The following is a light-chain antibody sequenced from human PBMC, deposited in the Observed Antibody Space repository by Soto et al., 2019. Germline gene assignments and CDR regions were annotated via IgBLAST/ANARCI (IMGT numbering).Light chain of an antibody. V-gene: IGLV3-1*01. CDR2: QDS. Sequence: SYELTQPPSVSVSPGQTASITCSGDKLGDKYACWYQQKPGQSPVLVIYQDSKRPSVIPERFSGSNSGNTATLTISGTQAMDEADYYCQAWDSSTRVVFGGGTKLTVL. J-gene: IGLJ2*01. CDR1: KLGDKY. CDR3: QAWDSSTRVV.